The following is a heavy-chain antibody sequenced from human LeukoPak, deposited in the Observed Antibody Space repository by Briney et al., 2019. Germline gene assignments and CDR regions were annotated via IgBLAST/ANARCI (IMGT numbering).Heavy chain of an antibody. J-gene: IGHJ4*02. CDR2: ICAAGSNT. CDR1: GFTYGSYA. Sequence: GGSLTLSCAVSGFTYGSYAMTGVRQAPGKGREWVSSICAAGSNTLYAHSVKGRFTISRDNSKTTLYLQMNSLSAEDTAVYYCAKEKGKWGSSYDYWGQGTLVTVSS. V-gene: IGHV3-23*01. D-gene: IGHD7-27*01. CDR3: AKEKGKWGSSYDY.